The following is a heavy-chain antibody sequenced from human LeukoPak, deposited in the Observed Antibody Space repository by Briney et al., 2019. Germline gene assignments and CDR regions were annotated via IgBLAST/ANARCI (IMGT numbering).Heavy chain of an antibody. Sequence: SETLSLTCAVSGYSISSGYYWGWIRQPPGKGLEWIGSIYHSGSTYYNPSLKSRVTISVDTSKNQFSLKLSSVTAADTAVYYCARSDYQGGELDYWGQGTLVTVSS. V-gene: IGHV4-38-2*01. D-gene: IGHD4/OR15-4a*01. J-gene: IGHJ4*02. CDR3: ARSDYQGGELDY. CDR1: GYSISSGYY. CDR2: IYHSGST.